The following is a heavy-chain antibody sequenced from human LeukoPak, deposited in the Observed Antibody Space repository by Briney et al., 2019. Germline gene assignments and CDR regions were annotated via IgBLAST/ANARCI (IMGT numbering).Heavy chain of an antibody. Sequence: QPGGSLRLSCAASGFTFSSYAMSWVRQAPGKGLEWVSAISGYGGSTFYADSVKGRFTISRDNSKNTLYLQMNSLRAEDTAVYYCSKGLSLWFEVLFDYWGQRTLVSVSS. CDR3: SKGLSLWFEVLFDY. CDR2: ISGYGGST. CDR1: GFTFSSYA. D-gene: IGHD3-10*01. V-gene: IGHV3-23*01. J-gene: IGHJ4*02.